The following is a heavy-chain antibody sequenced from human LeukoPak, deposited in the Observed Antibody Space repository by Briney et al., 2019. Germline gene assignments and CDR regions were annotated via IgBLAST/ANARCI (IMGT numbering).Heavy chain of an antibody. V-gene: IGHV3-48*01. CDR2: ITSDSATI. J-gene: IGHJ4*02. CDR1: GFTFSSAW. D-gene: IGHD1-1*01. Sequence: TGGSLRLSCAASGFTFSSAWMSWVRQTPGKGLEWVSYITSDSATIYYADSVKGRFTISRDNAKNSLYLQMDSLRAEDTAMYYCVRDLDSVAFFWGQGTQVTVSS. CDR3: VRDLDSVAFF.